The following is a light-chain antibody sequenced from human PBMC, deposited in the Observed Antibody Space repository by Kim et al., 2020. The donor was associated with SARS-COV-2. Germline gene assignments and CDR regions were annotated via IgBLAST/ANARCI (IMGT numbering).Light chain of an antibody. CDR2: DNS. J-gene: IGLJ2*01. CDR1: SSNIGAGYD. CDR3: QSYDSSLSGFVV. V-gene: IGLV1-40*01. Sequence: LHTDGTGSSSNIGAGYDVHWYQQLPGTAPNLLFYDNSNRPSGVPDRFSGSKSGTSASLAITGLQAEDEADYYCQSYDSSLSGFVVFGGGTQLTVL.